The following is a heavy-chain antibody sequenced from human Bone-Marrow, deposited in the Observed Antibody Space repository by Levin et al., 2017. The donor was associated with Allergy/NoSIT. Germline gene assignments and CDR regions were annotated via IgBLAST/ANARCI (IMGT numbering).Heavy chain of an antibody. D-gene: IGHD6-13*01. CDR2: IGGDNYTK. J-gene: IGHJ4*02. CDR1: GFTFSSYG. Sequence: PPGGSLRLSCDASGFTFSSYGIIWVRQAPGKGLEWVSYIGGDNYTKYYADSVKGRFTISRDNVKKSLYLQMNSLRGEDTAVYYCAREGSWSSTWLGNYYFDYWGQGTLVTVSS. V-gene: IGHV3-48*01. CDR3: AREGSWSSTWLGNYYFDY.